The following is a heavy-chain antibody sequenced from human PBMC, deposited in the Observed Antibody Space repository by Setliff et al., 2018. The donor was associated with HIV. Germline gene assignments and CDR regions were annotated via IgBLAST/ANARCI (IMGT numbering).Heavy chain of an antibody. CDR2: IYPGDSET. CDR1: GYSFANYW. V-gene: IGHV5-51*01. Sequence: GESLKISCKASGYSFANYWVGWVRQMPGKGLEWMGLIYPGDSETRYNPSFQGQVSISADKSTNTAYLQWSSLKASDTAMYYCARRYGFDSSGLENDAFDIWGQGTLVTVSS. D-gene: IGHD3-22*01. J-gene: IGHJ3*02. CDR3: ARRYGFDSSGLENDAFDI.